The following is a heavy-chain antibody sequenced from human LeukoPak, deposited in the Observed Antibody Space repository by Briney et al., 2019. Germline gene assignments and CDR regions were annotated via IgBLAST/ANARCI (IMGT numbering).Heavy chain of an antibody. CDR1: GGSFSGYY. CDR3: ARVVVRGARYYYYYMDV. V-gene: IGHV4-34*01. D-gene: IGHD3-10*01. J-gene: IGHJ6*03. Sequence: SETLSLTCAVYGGSFSGYYWSWIRQPPGKGLEWIGEINHSGSTNYNPSLKSRATISVDTSKNQFSLKLSSVTAADTAVYYCARVVVRGARYYYYYMDVWGKGTTVTVSS. CDR2: INHSGST.